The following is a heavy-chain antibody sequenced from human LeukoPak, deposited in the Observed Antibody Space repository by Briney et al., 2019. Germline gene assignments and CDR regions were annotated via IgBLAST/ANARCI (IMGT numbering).Heavy chain of an antibody. J-gene: IGHJ4*02. CDR2: INDGRIS. CDR1: GDSITGHY. D-gene: IGHD3-10*01. V-gene: IGHV4-59*08. CDR3: ARLDCISNTCYNY. Sequence: PSETLCLTCNVSGDSITGHYWSWVRQSPGTGLEWIGYINDGRISDYNPSRNSLVTISVNRSKKQVSLKMRSMTAAVKAVYYCARLDCISNTCYNYWAPGALVTVSS.